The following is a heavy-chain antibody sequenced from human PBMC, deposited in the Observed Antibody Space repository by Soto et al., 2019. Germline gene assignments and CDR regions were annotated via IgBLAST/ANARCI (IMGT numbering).Heavy chain of an antibody. V-gene: IGHV3-30*02. J-gene: IGHJ5*02. D-gene: IGHD3-10*01. CDR1: GFTFSSYG. CDR3: EKVLWYYGSGIPWFDP. CDR2: IWYDGSNK. Sequence: EGSLRLSCAASGFTFSSYGMHWVRQAPGKGLEWVAVIWYDGSNKYYADSVKGRFTISRDNSKNTLYLQMNSLRAEDTDVYYCEKVLWYYGSGIPWFDPCGQRSLVPVSA.